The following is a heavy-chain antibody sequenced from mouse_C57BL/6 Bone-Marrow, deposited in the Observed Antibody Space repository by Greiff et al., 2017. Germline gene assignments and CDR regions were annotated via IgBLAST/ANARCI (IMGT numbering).Heavy chain of an antibody. Sequence: QVQLQQPGAELVRPGSSVKLSCKASGYTFTSYWMDWVKQRPGQGLEWIGNIYPSDSETHYNQKFKDKATLTVDKSSSTAYMQLSSLTSEDSAVYYCARGGGYGYEFDYCGQGTTLTVSS. V-gene: IGHV1-61*01. D-gene: IGHD2-2*01. CDR3: ARGGGYGYEFDY. J-gene: IGHJ2*01. CDR2: IYPSDSET. CDR1: GYTFTSYW.